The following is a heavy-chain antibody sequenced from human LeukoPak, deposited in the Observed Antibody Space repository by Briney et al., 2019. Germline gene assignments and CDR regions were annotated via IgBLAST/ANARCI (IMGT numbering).Heavy chain of an antibody. CDR2: MYTSGST. D-gene: IGHD2-15*01. V-gene: IGHV4-4*07. J-gene: IGHJ5*02. Sequence: SETLSLTCTISGGSVSAYYWSWIRQPAGKGLEWIGRMYTSGSTNYTPSLKSRVTISVDTSTNHFSLMLSSVTAADTAVYYCARETRSGGSLLRGNWFEPWGQGTLVTVAS. CDR3: ARETRSGGSLLRGNWFEP. CDR1: GGSVSAYY.